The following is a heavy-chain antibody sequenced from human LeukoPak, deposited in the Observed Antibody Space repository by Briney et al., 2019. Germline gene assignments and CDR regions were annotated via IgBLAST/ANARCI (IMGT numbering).Heavy chain of an antibody. CDR2: IYYSGST. J-gene: IGHJ5*02. Sequence: SETLSLTCTVSGGSISSYYWSWIRQPPGKGLEWIGYIYYSGSTNYNPSLKSRVTISVDTSKNQFSLKLSSVPAADTAVYYCARDRGGYDYVWGSYRPSWWFDPWGQGTLVTVSS. D-gene: IGHD3-16*02. V-gene: IGHV4-59*01. CDR3: ARDRGGYDYVWGSYRPSWWFDP. CDR1: GGSISSYY.